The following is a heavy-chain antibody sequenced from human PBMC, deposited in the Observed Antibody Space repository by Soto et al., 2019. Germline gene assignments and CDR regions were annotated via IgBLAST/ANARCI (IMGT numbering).Heavy chain of an antibody. D-gene: IGHD3-16*01. CDR1: GGSISSSNYY. V-gene: IGHV4-39*01. CDR2: IYYSGST. J-gene: IGHJ3*02. CDR3: ASPTLGAFDM. Sequence: RSLTCTVSGGSISSSNYYWGWIRQPPGKGLEWIGSIYYSGSTSYNSSLKSRVTISVDTSKNQFSLRLSSVTAADTAVYYCASPTLGAFDMWGQGTMVTVSS.